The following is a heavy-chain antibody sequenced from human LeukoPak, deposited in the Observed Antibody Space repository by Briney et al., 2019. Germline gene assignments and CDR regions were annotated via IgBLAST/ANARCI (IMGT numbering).Heavy chain of an antibody. CDR2: IYSGGST. V-gene: IGHV3-53*01. J-gene: IGHJ4*02. CDR3: AKASRDGYNYFDY. Sequence: PGGSLRLSCAASGFTVSSNYMNWVRQAPGKGLEWVSVIYSGGSTYYADSVKGRFTISRDNSKNTLYLRMNSLRAEDTAVYYCAKASRDGYNYFDYWGQGTLVTVSS. CDR1: GFTVSSNY. D-gene: IGHD5-24*01.